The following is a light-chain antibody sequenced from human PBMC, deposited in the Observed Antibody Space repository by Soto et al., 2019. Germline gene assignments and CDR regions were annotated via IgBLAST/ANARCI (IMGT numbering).Light chain of an antibody. CDR3: QSFDSSLSGSHV. Sequence: QSVLTQPPSVSGAPGQRVTISCTGSSSNIGAGYDVHWYQQLPGTAPKLLIYGNSNRPSGVPDRFSGSKSGTSASLAITGLRAENEAVYSCQSFDSSLSGSHVFGIGPKLTVL. CDR2: GNS. CDR1: SSNIGAGYD. J-gene: IGLJ1*01. V-gene: IGLV1-40*01.